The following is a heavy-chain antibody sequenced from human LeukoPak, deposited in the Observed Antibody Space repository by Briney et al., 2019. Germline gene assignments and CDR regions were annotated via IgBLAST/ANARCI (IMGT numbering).Heavy chain of an antibody. CDR1: GFTVSNNY. CDR3: ASAGLTTPILYFDY. V-gene: IGHV3-53*01. CDR2: IYSGGST. Sequence: GGSLRLSCAASGFTVSNNYMSWVRQAPGKGLEWVSVIYSGGSTNYADSVKGRFTISRDNSKNTLYLQITNLRAEDTAVYYCASAGLTTPILYFDYWGQGTLVTVSS. J-gene: IGHJ4*02. D-gene: IGHD1-14*01.